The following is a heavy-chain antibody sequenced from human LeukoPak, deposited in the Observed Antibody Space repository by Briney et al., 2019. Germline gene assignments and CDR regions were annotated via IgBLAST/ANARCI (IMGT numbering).Heavy chain of an antibody. Sequence: ETGGSLRLSCAASGFTFSSYAMSWVRQAPGKGLEWVSGISGSGGNTYYADSVKGRFTISRDNSKNTLYLQMNSLRAGDTAIYYCAKGDTSGYYCNFDYWGQGTLVTVSS. CDR3: AKGDTSGYYCNFDY. CDR2: ISGSGGNT. J-gene: IGHJ4*02. D-gene: IGHD3-22*01. V-gene: IGHV3-23*01. CDR1: GFTFSSYA.